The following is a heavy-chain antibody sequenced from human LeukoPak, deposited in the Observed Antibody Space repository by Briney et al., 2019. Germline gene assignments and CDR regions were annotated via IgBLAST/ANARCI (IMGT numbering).Heavy chain of an antibody. D-gene: IGHD5-12*01. Sequence: SETLSLTCTVSGGSISSYYWSWIRQPPGKGLEWIGYIYYSGSTNYNPSLKSRVTISVDTSKNQFSLKLSSVTAADTAVYYCARQRYSGYDYGRGFDYWGQGTLVTVSS. J-gene: IGHJ4*02. CDR3: ARQRYSGYDYGRGFDY. CDR2: IYYSGST. CDR1: GGSISSYY. V-gene: IGHV4-59*08.